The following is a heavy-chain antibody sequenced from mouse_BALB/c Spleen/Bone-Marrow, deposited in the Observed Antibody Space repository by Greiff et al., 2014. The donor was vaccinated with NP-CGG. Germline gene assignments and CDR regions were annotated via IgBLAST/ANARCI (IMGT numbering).Heavy chain of an antibody. V-gene: IGHV5-6-4*01. CDR2: ISSGGHYT. J-gene: IGHJ2*01. CDR3: SKDGGYDYSYYFDY. D-gene: IGHD2-4*01. CDR1: GFTFSSYS. Sequence: DVMLVESGGGLVKPGGSLKLSCAASGFTFSSYSMSWVRQTPEKRLEWVATISSGGHYTYYPDSVKGRFTISRDNAKNTLYLQMSSLKSEDTAMDYCSKDGGYDYSYYFDYWGQGTTLTVSS.